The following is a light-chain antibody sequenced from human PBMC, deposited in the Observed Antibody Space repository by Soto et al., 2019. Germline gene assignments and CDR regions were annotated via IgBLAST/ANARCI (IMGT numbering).Light chain of an antibody. V-gene: IGKV1-39*01. J-gene: IGKJ4*01. CDR3: LQSRTTPLT. CDR1: QTISMY. CDR2: DES. Sequence: DIQMTQSPSSLSASVGDRVTITCRASQTISMYLSWYQQTPGKAPTLLIYDESTLQSGVPSRFSGSGSGTEYALPISSLQPEVFATYFCLQSRTTPLTFGGGTKVEIK.